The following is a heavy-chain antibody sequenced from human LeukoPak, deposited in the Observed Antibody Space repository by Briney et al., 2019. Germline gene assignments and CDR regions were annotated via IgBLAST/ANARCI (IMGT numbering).Heavy chain of an antibody. CDR1: GGTFSDYA. CDR2: IIPIFGTT. Sequence: SVKVSCKASGGTFSDYAISWVRQAPGQGLEWMGRIIPIFGTTNYAQKFQGRVTITADESTSTAYMELSSLRSEDTAAYYCARDRRFGIETDFDYWGQGTLVTVSS. CDR3: ARDRRFGIETDFDY. V-gene: IGHV1-69*13. D-gene: IGHD3-3*01. J-gene: IGHJ4*02.